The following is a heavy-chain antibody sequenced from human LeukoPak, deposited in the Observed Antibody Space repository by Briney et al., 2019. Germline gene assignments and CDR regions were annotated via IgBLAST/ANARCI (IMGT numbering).Heavy chain of an antibody. CDR2: ISWNSGSI. CDR3: AKDKRDIAAAGTPYFDY. J-gene: IGHJ4*02. D-gene: IGHD6-13*01. Sequence: PGRSLRLSCAASGFTFDDYAMHWVRQAPGKGLEWVSGISWNSGSIGYADSVKGRFTISRDNAKNSLYLQMNSLRAEDTALYYCAKDKRDIAAAGTPYFDYWGQGTLVTVSS. V-gene: IGHV3-9*01. CDR1: GFTFDDYA.